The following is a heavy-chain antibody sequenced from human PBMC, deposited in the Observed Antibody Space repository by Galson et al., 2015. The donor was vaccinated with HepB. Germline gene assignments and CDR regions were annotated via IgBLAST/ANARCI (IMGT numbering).Heavy chain of an antibody. CDR3: AGASGYSSSWYRGHWFDP. CDR2: INHSGST. V-gene: IGHV4-34*01. D-gene: IGHD6-13*01. Sequence: QVQLQESGPGLVKPSETLSLTCAVYGGSFSGYYWSWIRQPPGKGLEWIGEINHSGSTNYNPSLKSRVTISVDTSKNPFSLKLSSVTAADTAVYYCAGASGYSSSWYRGHWFDPWGQGTLVTV. CDR1: GGSFSGYY. J-gene: IGHJ5*02.